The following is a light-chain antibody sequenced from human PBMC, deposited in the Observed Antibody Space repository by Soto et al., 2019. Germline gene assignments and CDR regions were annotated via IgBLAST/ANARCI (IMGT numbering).Light chain of an antibody. CDR1: QNIGSY. Sequence: DIQMTPSPSSLSASVGDRVTITCRASQNIGSYLNWYHQKPGKAPKVLISAASILHSGVPSRLRGSGSGTDFTLTINSLQPEDFATYYCQQSYTKWTVGQETKLEI. CDR2: AAS. J-gene: IGKJ1*01. CDR3: QQSYTKWT. V-gene: IGKV1-39*01.